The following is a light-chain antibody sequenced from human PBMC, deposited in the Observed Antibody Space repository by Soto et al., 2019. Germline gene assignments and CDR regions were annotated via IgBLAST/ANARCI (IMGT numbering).Light chain of an antibody. CDR2: GAS. V-gene: IGKV3-20*01. J-gene: IGKJ4*01. CDR3: QQHSTSPPT. Sequence: EIVLTHSPGTRTCIPVDNATLSFRSGQRVSSNYVAWYQQKPGQAPRLLIYGASSRATGIPDRFSGSGSGTEFTLTISRLEPEDFAVYYCQQHSTSPPTFGRGTKVDIK. CDR1: QRVSSNY.